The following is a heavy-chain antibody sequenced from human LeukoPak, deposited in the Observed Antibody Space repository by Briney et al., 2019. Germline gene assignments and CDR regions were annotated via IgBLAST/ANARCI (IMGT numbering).Heavy chain of an antibody. CDR1: GFTFSDYY. J-gene: IGHJ4*02. Sequence: GGSLRLSCAASGFTFSDYYMSWIRQSPGKGLEWVSYISSSGSTIYYADSVKGRFTIPRDNAKNSLYLQMNSLRAEDTAVYYCARDSSWFGELSFDYWGQGTLVTVSS. CDR2: ISSSGSTI. V-gene: IGHV3-11*04. D-gene: IGHD3-10*01. CDR3: ARDSSWFGELSFDY.